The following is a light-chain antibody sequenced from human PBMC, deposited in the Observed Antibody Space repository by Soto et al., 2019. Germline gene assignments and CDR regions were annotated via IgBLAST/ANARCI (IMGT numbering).Light chain of an antibody. CDR3: AAWDDSLNGYV. CDR1: SSNIGSNT. Sequence: QSVPTQPPSASGTPGQRVTISCSGGSSNIGSNTVNWYQQLPGTAPKLLIYSNNQRPSGVPDRFSGSKSVTSASLAISGLQSEDETDYYCAAWDDSLNGYVFGTGTKLTVL. CDR2: SNN. V-gene: IGLV1-44*01. J-gene: IGLJ1*01.